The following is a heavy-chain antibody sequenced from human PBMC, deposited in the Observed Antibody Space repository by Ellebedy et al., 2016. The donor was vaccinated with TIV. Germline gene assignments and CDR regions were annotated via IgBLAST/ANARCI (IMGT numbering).Heavy chain of an antibody. J-gene: IGHJ4*02. CDR1: GFTFTTYE. V-gene: IGHV1-8*01. CDR3: ARGRESYDGTTYQIHHD. Sequence: AASVKVSCKASGFTFTTYEITWVRQAPGQGLEWMGWMNPNSGDTGYAQKFQGRLTMTRDTSISTAYMELSSLRFEDPAVYYCARGRESYDGTTYQIHHDWGQGTLVTVSS. CDR2: MNPNSGDT. D-gene: IGHD1-7*01.